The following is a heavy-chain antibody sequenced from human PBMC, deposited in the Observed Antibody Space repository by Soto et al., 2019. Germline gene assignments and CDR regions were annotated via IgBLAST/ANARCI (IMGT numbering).Heavy chain of an antibody. D-gene: IGHD6-13*01. V-gene: IGHV5-51*01. J-gene: IGHJ6*02. Sequence: PGESLKISCKGSGYSFTNFWINWVRQMPGKGLEWMGIIYPGDSDTTYSPSFQGQVTISADKSISTAYLQWRSLKASDTAMYYCARHHGSPGSYFGMDVWGQGTTVTVS. CDR1: GYSFTNFW. CDR2: IYPGDSDT. CDR3: ARHHGSPGSYFGMDV.